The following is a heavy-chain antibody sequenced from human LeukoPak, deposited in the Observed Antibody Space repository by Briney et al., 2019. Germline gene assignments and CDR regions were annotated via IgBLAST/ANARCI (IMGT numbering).Heavy chain of an antibody. D-gene: IGHD4-17*01. CDR2: INPNSGGT. CDR1: GYTFTDYY. V-gene: IGHV1-2*02. CDR3: ASEWLYGDYGTFNY. Sequence: GASVKVSCKASGYTFTDYYIHWVRQAPGQGPEWIRWINPNSGGTNYAQKFQGRVTMTRDTSISTAYMELSRLRSDDTAVYYCASEWLYGDYGTFNYWGQGTLVTVSS. J-gene: IGHJ4*02.